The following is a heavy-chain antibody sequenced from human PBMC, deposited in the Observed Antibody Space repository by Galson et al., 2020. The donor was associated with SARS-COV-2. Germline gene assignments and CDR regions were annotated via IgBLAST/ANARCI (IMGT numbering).Heavy chain of an antibody. CDR2: IYYSGNT. CDR1: RGSISSYW. CDR3: ARHFSVGGSYDPFDY. V-gene: IGHV4-59*08. Sequence: ETSETLSLTCTVSRGSISSYWWSWIRQPPGRGLEWIGFIYYSGNTLYNPSLPSLKSRVSISVDTSKNHFSLRLSSVTAADTAIYYCARHFSVGGSYDPFDYWGQGALVTVSS. D-gene: IGHD1-26*01. J-gene: IGHJ4*02.